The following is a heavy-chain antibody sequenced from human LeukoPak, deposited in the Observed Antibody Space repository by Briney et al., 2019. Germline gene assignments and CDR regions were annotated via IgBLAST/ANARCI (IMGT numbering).Heavy chain of an antibody. CDR2: IYNDGIT. Sequence: PGGSLRVSCAASGFSVSGNYMSWVRQAPGKGLEWISVIYNDGITYYADSVKGRFTISRDNSKNTLYLQMNSLRAEDTAVYYCAKSGGTSARNFDWTWGQGILVTVSS. D-gene: IGHD3-9*01. V-gene: IGHV3-53*01. CDR1: GFSVSGNY. CDR3: AKSGGTSARNFDWT. J-gene: IGHJ4*02.